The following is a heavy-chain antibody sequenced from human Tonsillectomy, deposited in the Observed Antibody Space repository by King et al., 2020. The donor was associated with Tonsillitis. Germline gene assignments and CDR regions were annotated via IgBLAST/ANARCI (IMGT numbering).Heavy chain of an antibody. V-gene: IGHV4-39*01. CDR2: IFYSGAT. D-gene: IGHD4-23*01. CDR1: GGSISSSYHF. CDR3: ASVFAGNSYYFDY. J-gene: IGHJ4*02. Sequence: LQLQESGPGPVNPSETLSLTCTLSGGSISSSYHFLGWIRQPPGKGLEWIGNIFYSGATYHNPSLGSRVAMSIDTSNNQFSLRLSSVTAADSAMYYCASVFAGNSYYFDYWGPGTLVPVSS.